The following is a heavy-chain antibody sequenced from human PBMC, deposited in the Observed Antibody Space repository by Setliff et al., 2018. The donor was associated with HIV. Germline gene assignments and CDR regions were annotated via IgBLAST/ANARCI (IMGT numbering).Heavy chain of an antibody. D-gene: IGHD2-21*02. J-gene: IGHJ4*02. V-gene: IGHV4-34*01. CDR1: GESFSGYF. CDR2: MNQSGTT. Sequence: ASETLSLTCAVYGESFSGYFWNWIRQPPGKGLEWIGEMNQSGTTNYNPSLKSRVTMSIDTSERQFSLKLTSVTAADTAVYYCVRWYYCVSGACYRADYWGQGTMVTAPQ. CDR3: VRWYYCVSGACYRADY.